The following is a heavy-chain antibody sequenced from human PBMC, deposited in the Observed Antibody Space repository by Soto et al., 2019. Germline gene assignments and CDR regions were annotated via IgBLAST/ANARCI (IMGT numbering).Heavy chain of an antibody. CDR3: ARDTTTDNYGMDV. J-gene: IGHJ6*02. Sequence: PGESLKISCKGSGYSFTSYYMHWVRQAPGQGLEWMGIINPSGGSTSYAQKFQGRVTMTRDTYTRTVTMEPSRLRAEATAVHSRARDTTTDNYGMDVRGPGTTVTLSS. CDR2: INPSGGST. D-gene: IGHD1-1*01. V-gene: IGHV1-46*01. CDR1: GYSFTSYY.